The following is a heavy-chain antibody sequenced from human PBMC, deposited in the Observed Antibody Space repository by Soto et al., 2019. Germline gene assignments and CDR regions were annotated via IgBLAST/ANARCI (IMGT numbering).Heavy chain of an antibody. Sequence: QITLKESGPTLVKPTQTLTLTCTFSGFSLSTSGVGVGWIRQPPGKALEWVALIYWDDDKRYSPCLKSRLTNTKATYKTQVVLTMTHVDPVDAATYYCAHRRSSSSTYYFHYWGQGTLVTVSS. V-gene: IGHV2-5*02. J-gene: IGHJ4*02. CDR2: IYWDDDK. D-gene: IGHD6-13*01. CDR1: GFSLSTSGVG. CDR3: AHRRSSSSTYYFHY.